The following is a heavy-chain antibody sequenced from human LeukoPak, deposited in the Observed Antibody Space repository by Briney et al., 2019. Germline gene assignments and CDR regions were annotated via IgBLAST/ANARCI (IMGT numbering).Heavy chain of an antibody. V-gene: IGHV4-59*08. J-gene: IGHJ4*02. CDR3: ARFFWSGYKRLVY. CDR1: GGSISGYY. Sequence: SETLSLTCTVSGGSISGYYWSWIRQPPGKGLEWIGYIYHSGSTIYNPSLKSRFTISIDPSKNQFSLKLSSVTAADTAVYYCARFFWSGYKRLVYWGQGTVVTVSS. CDR2: IYHSGST. D-gene: IGHD3-3*01.